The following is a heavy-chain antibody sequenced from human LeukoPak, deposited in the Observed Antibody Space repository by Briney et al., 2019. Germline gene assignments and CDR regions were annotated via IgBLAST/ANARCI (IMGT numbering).Heavy chain of an antibody. CDR1: GGSFSGYY. D-gene: IGHD3-22*01. Sequence: SETLSLTCAVYGGSFSGYYWSWIRQPPGKGLEWIGYIYYSGSTNYNPSLKSRVTISVDTSKNQFSLKLSSVTAADTAVYYCARAGPEYYYDSSGYYLFDYWGQGTLVTVSS. CDR3: ARAGPEYYYDSSGYYLFDY. J-gene: IGHJ4*02. CDR2: IYYSGST. V-gene: IGHV4-59*01.